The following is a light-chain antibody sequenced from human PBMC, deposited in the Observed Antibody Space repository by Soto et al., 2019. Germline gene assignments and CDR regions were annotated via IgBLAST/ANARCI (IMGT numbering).Light chain of an antibody. V-gene: IGLV3-21*02. J-gene: IGLJ1*01. CDR1: NIGSKS. CDR2: DDS. CDR3: QVWDSSSEHYV. Sequence: SYELTQPPSVSVAPGQTARITCGGNNIGSKSVHWYQQKPGQAPVLVVYDDSDRPSGIPELFSGSNSGNTATLTISRVEAGDEADYYCQVWDSSSEHYVFGTGTKVTVL.